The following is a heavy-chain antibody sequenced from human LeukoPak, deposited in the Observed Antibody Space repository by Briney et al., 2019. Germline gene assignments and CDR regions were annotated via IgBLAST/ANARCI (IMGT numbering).Heavy chain of an antibody. D-gene: IGHD3-10*01. Sequence: SGPTLLHPTPPLTLTFTSSGFPLGTSGMCVSWVRQPPVKALEWLALIDWGDDEYYSTSLKTRLTISKDTSNNQVVLTMTNMDPVDTATYYCARIRNLNYFGSVSGYYYGLDVWGQGTTVTGSS. CDR3: ARIRNLNYFGSVSGYYYGLDV. CDR1: GFPLGTSGMC. V-gene: IGHV2-70*20. J-gene: IGHJ6*02. CDR2: IDWGDDE.